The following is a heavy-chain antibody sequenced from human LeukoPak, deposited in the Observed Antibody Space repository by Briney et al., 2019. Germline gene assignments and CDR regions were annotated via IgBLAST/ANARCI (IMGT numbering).Heavy chain of an antibody. D-gene: IGHD6-19*01. CDR2: LHSDGSNT. Sequence: GGSLRLSCAASGFTFSGFWMHWVRQAPGKGQVWIARLHSDGSNTHYADSVKGRFTISRDNAKNTLYLQMNSLRAEDTAVYYCATYSSGRRGYYFGSWGQGTLVTVSS. J-gene: IGHJ4*02. CDR3: ATYSSGRRGYYFGS. V-gene: IGHV3-74*01. CDR1: GFTFSGFW.